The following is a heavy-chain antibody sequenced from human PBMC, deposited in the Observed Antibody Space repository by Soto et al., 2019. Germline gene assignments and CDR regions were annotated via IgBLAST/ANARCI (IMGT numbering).Heavy chain of an antibody. D-gene: IGHD5-12*01. J-gene: IGHJ4*02. Sequence: PSETLALTYTVSGGSVSSGDYFWSWIRQPPGKGLEWIGYIYDSGRSYYNPSLKSRVTMSVDTSKNQFSLKLRSVTAADTAMYYCAREKGYISGPKNFDSWGQGTLVTVSS. CDR2: IYDSGRS. CDR3: AREKGYISGPKNFDS. CDR1: GGSVSSGDYF. V-gene: IGHV4-30-4*01.